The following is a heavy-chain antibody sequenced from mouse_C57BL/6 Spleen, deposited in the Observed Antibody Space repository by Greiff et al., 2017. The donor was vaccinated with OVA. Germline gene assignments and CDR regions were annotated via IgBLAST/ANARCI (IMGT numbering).Heavy chain of an antibody. CDR1: GYTFTSYG. V-gene: IGHV1-81*01. D-gene: IGHD4-1*01. CDR3: ASWGFLYAMDY. J-gene: IGHJ4*01. CDR2: IYPRSGNT. Sequence: VQLQESGAELARPGASVKLSCKASGYTFTSYGISWVKQRTGQGLEWIGEIYPRSGNTYYNEKFKGKATLTADKSSSTAYMELRSLTSEDSAVYFCASWGFLYAMDYWGQGTSVTVSS.